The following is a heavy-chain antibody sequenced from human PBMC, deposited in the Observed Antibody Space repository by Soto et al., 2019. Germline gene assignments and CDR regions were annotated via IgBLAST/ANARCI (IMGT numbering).Heavy chain of an antibody. J-gene: IGHJ5*02. D-gene: IGHD6-19*01. Sequence: GGSLRLSCVASGFTYSSYAMSWVRQAPGKGLEWVSTITGGADNTHYADSVKGRFTISRDNSKNTLSLQMNSLRVEDTAVFHCVKGRIAVAAAYNWFDPWGQGTLVTVSS. CDR3: VKGRIAVAAAYNWFDP. V-gene: IGHV3-23*01. CDR2: ITGGADNT. CDR1: GFTYSSYA.